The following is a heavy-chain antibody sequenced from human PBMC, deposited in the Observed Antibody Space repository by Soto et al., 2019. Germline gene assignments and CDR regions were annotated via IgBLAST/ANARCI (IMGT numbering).Heavy chain of an antibody. Sequence: QVQLVQSGAEVKKPGSSVKVSCKASGGTFSSYAISWVRQAPGQGLEWMGGIIPIFGTANYAQKFQGRVTITADKSTSTAYMELSSLRSEDTDVYYCAREIKYNWNDGGYFDYWGQGTLVTVSS. CDR1: GGTFSSYA. D-gene: IGHD1-20*01. J-gene: IGHJ4*02. V-gene: IGHV1-69*06. CDR3: AREIKYNWNDGGYFDY. CDR2: IIPIFGTA.